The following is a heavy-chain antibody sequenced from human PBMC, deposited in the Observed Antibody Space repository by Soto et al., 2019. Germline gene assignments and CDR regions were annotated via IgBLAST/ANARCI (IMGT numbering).Heavy chain of an antibody. CDR2: ISGSGGST. CDR1: GFTFSSYA. CDR3: AKDNYGSGSPRHYYYYGMDV. Sequence: GGSLILSCAASGFTFSSYAMSWVRQAPGKGLEWVSAISGSGGSTYYADSVKGRFTISRDNSKNTLYLQMNSLRAEDTAVYYCAKDNYGSGSPRHYYYYGMDVWGQGTTVTVSS. V-gene: IGHV3-23*01. D-gene: IGHD3-10*01. J-gene: IGHJ6*02.